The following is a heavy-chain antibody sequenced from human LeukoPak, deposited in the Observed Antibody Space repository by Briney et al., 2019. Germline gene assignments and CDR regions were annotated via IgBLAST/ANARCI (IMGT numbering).Heavy chain of an antibody. CDR1: GGTFSSYA. D-gene: IGHD1-26*01. J-gene: IGHJ5*02. CDR2: INPNSGGT. V-gene: IGHV1-2*02. CDR3: ARPGWGSYEGNWFDP. Sequence: ASVKVSCKASGGTFSSYAISWVRQAPGQGLEWMGWINPNSGGTNYAQKFQGRVTMTRDTSISTAYMELSRLRSDDTAVYYCARPGWGSYEGNWFDPWGQGTLVTVSS.